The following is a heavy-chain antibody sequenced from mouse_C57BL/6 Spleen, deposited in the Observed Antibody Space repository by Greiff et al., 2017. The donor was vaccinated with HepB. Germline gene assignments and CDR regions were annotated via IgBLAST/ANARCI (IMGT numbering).Heavy chain of an antibody. V-gene: IGHV1-52*01. CDR1: GYTFTSYW. CDR3: TRSDYFDY. J-gene: IGHJ2*01. CDR2: IDPSDSET. Sequence: VQLQQPGAELVRPGSSVKLSCKASGYTFTSYWMHWVKQRPIQGLEWIGNIDPSDSETHYNQKFKDKATLTVAKSSSTAYMQLSSLTSEDSAVYYSTRSDYFDYWGQGTTLTVSS.